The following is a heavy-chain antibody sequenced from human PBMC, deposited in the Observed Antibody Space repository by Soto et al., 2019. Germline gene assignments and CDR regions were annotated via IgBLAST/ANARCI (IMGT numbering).Heavy chain of an antibody. CDR1: GFTFSTYA. J-gene: IGHJ3*02. CDR2: ISNSGVST. V-gene: IGHV3-23*01. D-gene: IGHD4-17*01. CDR3: AHPRGYGVFDAYDI. Sequence: GGSLRLSCAASGFTFSTYAMSWVRQAPGKGLEWVSAISNSGVSTYYTDSVKGRFTISRDNSINRLYMQMNSLRTEDTAVYYCAHPRGYGVFDAYDIWGQGTMVTVSS.